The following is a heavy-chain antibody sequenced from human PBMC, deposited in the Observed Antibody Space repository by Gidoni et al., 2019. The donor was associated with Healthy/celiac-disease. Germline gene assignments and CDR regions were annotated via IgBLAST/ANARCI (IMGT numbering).Heavy chain of an antibody. V-gene: IGHV3-7*01. Sequence: EVQLVESGGGLVQPGVSLRLSCAASGFTFSSYWMGWVRQASGKGLEWVANIKQDGSEKYYVDSVKGRFTISRDNAKNSLYLQMNSLRAEDTAVYYCARDRLWFGELAGWFDPWGQGTLVTVSS. CDR2: IKQDGSEK. CDR3: ARDRLWFGELAGWFDP. CDR1: GFTFSSYW. D-gene: IGHD3-10*01. J-gene: IGHJ5*02.